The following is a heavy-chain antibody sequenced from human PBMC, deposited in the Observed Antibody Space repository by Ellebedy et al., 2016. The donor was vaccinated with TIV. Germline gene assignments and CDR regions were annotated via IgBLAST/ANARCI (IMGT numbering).Heavy chain of an antibody. CDR2: ISAYNGDT. J-gene: IGHJ6*02. CDR1: GYVFKNYG. V-gene: IGHV1-18*01. CDR3: ERDPKKEGIIKAHYYYNGMDV. Sequence: AASVKVSCKASGYVFKNYGISWVRQAPGQGLEWMGWISAYNGDTNYAQKLQGRVTMTTDTSTSTAYMELRSLRSDDTAVYYCERDPKKEGIIKAHYYYNGMDVWGQGTTVTVS. D-gene: IGHD2/OR15-2a*01.